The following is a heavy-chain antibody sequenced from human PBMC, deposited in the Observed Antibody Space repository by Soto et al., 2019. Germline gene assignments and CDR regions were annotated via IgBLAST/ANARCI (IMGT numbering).Heavy chain of an antibody. CDR2: IHYGGST. Sequence: QVQLQESTPGLVKPSETLSITCTVSGGSVSGYYWSWIRQTPGKGLEWLGYIHYGGSTNYNPSLKSRVALSVDTPKNQFSLRLSSVTAADTAVYYCARHVDIDQRGMEVWGQGTTVTVSS. D-gene: IGHD5-12*01. CDR1: GGSVSGYY. J-gene: IGHJ6*02. CDR3: ARHVDIDQRGMEV. V-gene: IGHV4-59*08.